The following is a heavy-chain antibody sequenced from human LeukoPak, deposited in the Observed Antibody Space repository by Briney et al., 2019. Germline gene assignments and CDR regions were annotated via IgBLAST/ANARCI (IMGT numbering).Heavy chain of an antibody. D-gene: IGHD3-16*01. CDR3: ARDRGSYLDY. Sequence: GGSLRLSCAASGFTFGNAWMTWVRQAPGKGLEWVSSISSSSSYIYYADSVKGRFTISRDNAKNSLYLQMNSLRAEDTAVYYCARDRGSYLDYWGQGTLVTVSS. CDR1: GFTFGNAW. CDR2: ISSSSSYI. V-gene: IGHV3-21*04. J-gene: IGHJ4*02.